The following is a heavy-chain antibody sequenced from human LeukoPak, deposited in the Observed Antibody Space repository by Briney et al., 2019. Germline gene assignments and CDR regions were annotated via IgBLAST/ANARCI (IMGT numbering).Heavy chain of an antibody. CDR2: ISGSGGST. CDR1: GFTFSSYA. V-gene: IGHV3-23*01. J-gene: IGHJ4*02. D-gene: IGHD1-26*01. Sequence: GGSLRLSCAASGFTFSSYAMSWVRQAPGKGLEWVSAISGSGGSTYYADSVKGRFTISRDNSKNTPYLQMNSLRAEDTAVYYCAKDQWELLSFDYWGQGTLVTVSS. CDR3: AKDQWELLSFDY.